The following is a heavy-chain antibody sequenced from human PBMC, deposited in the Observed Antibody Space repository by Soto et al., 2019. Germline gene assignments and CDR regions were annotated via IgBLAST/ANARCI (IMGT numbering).Heavy chain of an antibody. CDR3: ASAYYDRSGYYLWYFDY. Sequence: QVQLVQSGAEVKKPGSSVKLSCKASGDSFNTFAVTWVRQAPGQGLEWMGGIIPNFDTPNYAQTFQGRVTIIADKSTSTPYMELSSLRSEDTAVYYCASAYYDRSGYYLWYFDYWGQGSLVTVSS. V-gene: IGHV1-69*06. J-gene: IGHJ4*02. CDR1: GDSFNTFA. CDR2: IIPNFDTP. D-gene: IGHD3-22*01.